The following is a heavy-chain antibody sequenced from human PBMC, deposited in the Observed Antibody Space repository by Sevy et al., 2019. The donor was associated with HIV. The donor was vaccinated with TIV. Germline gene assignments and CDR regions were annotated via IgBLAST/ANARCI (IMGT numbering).Heavy chain of an antibody. J-gene: IGHJ4*02. CDR3: AREGREQHHDY. Sequence: GGCLRLSCAASGFTFSSYAMHWVRQAPGKGLEWVAVISYDGSNKYYADSVKGRFTISRDNSKNTLYLQMNSLRAEDTAVYYCAREGREQHHDYWGQGTLVTVSS. CDR1: GFTFSSYA. D-gene: IGHD6-13*01. CDR2: ISYDGSNK. V-gene: IGHV3-30-3*01.